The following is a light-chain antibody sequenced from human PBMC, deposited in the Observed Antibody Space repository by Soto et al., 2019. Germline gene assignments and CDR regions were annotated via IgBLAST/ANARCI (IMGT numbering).Light chain of an antibody. V-gene: IGKV1-5*03. Sequence: DIQMTQSPSTLSPSVGDRVTITCRASQSISSWLAWYQQKPGKAPKLLIYKASSLESGVPSRFSGSGSGTEFTLTISSLQSDDFATYYCQQYNSYTWTFGQGTKVEIK. CDR1: QSISSW. J-gene: IGKJ1*01. CDR2: KAS. CDR3: QQYNSYTWT.